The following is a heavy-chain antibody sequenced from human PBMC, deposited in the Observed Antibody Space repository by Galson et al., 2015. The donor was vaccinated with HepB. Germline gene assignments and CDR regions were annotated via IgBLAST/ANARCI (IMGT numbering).Heavy chain of an antibody. CDR2: ISYDGSNK. CDR1: GFTFSSYG. J-gene: IGHJ6*02. V-gene: IGHV3-30*18. CDR3: AKADFTCSSTSCPQHPNWGRPYYYYGMDV. D-gene: IGHD2-2*01. Sequence: SLRLSCAASGFTFSSYGMHWVRQAPGKGLEWVAVISYDGSNKYYADSVKGRFTISRDNSKNTLYLQMNSLRAEDTAVYYCAKADFTCSSTSCPQHPNWGRPYYYYGMDVWGQGTTVTVSS.